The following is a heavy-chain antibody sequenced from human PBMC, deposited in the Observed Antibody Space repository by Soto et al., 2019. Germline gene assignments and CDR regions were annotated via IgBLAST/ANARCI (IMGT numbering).Heavy chain of an antibody. CDR3: AREEDVYSSSWYSFAY. D-gene: IGHD6-13*01. CDR1: GGTFSSYA. J-gene: IGHJ4*02. CDR2: IIPIFGTA. V-gene: IGHV1-69*12. Sequence: QVQLVQSGAEVKKPGSSVKVSCKASGGTFSSYAISWVRQAPGQGLEWMGGIIPIFGTANYAQKSQGRVTITADESTSTAYMELSSLRSEDTAVYYCAREEDVYSSSWYSFAYWGQGTLVTVSS.